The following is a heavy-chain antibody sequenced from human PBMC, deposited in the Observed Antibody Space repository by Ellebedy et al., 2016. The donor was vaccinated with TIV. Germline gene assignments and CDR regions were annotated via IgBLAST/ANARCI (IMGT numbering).Heavy chain of an antibody. D-gene: IGHD1-7*01. CDR1: GFTFSSYW. V-gene: IGHV3-7*03. Sequence: GESLKISCAASGFTFSSYWMSWVRQAPGKGLEWVANIKQDGSEKYYVDSVKGRFTISRDNAKNSLYLQMNSLRAEDTAVYYCARCNWNSYAFDIWGQGTMVTVSS. J-gene: IGHJ3*02. CDR3: ARCNWNSYAFDI. CDR2: IKQDGSEK.